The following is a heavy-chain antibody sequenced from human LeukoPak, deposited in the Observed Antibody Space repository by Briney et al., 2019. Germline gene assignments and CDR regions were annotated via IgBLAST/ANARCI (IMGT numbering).Heavy chain of an antibody. D-gene: IGHD2-2*01. CDR2: ISYDGSNK. V-gene: IGHV3-30*18. CDR3: AKNGPAAIDDAFDI. J-gene: IGHJ3*02. CDR1: GFTFSSFG. Sequence: GRSLRLSCAAPGFTFSSFGMHWVRRAPGKGLEWVAVISYDGSNKYYADSVKGRFTISRDNSKNTLYLQMNSLRAEDTAVYYCAKNGPAAIDDAFDIWGQGTMVTVSS.